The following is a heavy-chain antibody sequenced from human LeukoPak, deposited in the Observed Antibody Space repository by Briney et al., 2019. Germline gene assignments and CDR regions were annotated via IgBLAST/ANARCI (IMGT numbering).Heavy chain of an antibody. CDR3: ARGGPLYSFDV. CDR2: IKQDGSEK. Sequence: GGSPRLSCAASGLTFSTYWMSWVRQAPGKGPEWVANIKQDGSEKYYVDSVKGRFTISRDNAKNSLYLQMNSLRAEDTAVYYCARGGPLYSFDVWGQGTMVTVSS. D-gene: IGHD2/OR15-2a*01. V-gene: IGHV3-7*04. CDR1: GLTFSTYW. J-gene: IGHJ3*01.